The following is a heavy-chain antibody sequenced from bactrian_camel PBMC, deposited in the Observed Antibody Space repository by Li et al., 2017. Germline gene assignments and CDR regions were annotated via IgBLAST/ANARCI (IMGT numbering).Heavy chain of an antibody. D-gene: IGHD7*01. J-gene: IGHJ4*01. CDR2: KFTIGTSA. V-gene: IGHV3S53*01. Sequence: HVQLVESGGGSVQAGGSLTLSCAVSGDIGRIDRMGWWRQAPGKQREGVAAKFTIGTSAYYADFVQGRFTISLNNARNTLYLQMNNLTPEDTGKYFCTAGEPRGGSCLLEYSDYWGLGTQVTVS. CDR1: GDIGRIDR. CDR3: TAGEPRGGSCLLEYSDY.